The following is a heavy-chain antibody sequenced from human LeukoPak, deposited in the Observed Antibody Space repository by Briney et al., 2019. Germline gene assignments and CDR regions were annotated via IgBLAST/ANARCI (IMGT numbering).Heavy chain of an antibody. V-gene: IGHV3-23*01. J-gene: IGHJ4*02. Sequence: PGGSLRLSCTASGFTFNTYAMNWVRQAPGKRLEWVSTITGSGSSTYYADSVKGRFTVSRDNSKNTLYLQMNSLRVEDTALYYCTKDLYDFWSGLDYWGQGTLVTVSS. CDR3: TKDLYDFWSGLDY. CDR2: ITGSGSST. CDR1: GFTFNTYA. D-gene: IGHD3-3*01.